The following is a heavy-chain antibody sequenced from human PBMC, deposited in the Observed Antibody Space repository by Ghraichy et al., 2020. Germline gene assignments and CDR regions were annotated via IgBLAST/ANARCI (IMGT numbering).Heavy chain of an antibody. CDR1: GFTFSSYA. Sequence: GESLNISCAASGFTFSSYAMSWVHQAPGKGLEWVSAISGSGGSTYYADSVKGRFTISRDNSKNTLYLQMNSLRAEDTAVYYCAKDGGVGGYELYYYYGMDVWGQGTMVTVSS. V-gene: IGHV3-23*01. CDR3: AKDGGVGGYELYYYYGMDV. CDR2: ISGSGGST. D-gene: IGHD5-12*01. J-gene: IGHJ6*02.